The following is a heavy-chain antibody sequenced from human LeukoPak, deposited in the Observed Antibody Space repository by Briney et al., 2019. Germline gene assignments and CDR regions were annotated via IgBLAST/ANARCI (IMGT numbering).Heavy chain of an antibody. CDR3: AAGITIFGVVMRAFDI. Sequence: ASVKVSCKASGYTFTGYYMHWVRQAPGQGLEWMRWINPNSGGTNYAQKFQGRVTMTRDTSISTAYMELSRLRSDDTAVYYCAAGITIFGVVMRAFDIWGQGTMVTVSS. J-gene: IGHJ3*02. D-gene: IGHD3-3*01. V-gene: IGHV1-2*02. CDR2: INPNSGGT. CDR1: GYTFTGYY.